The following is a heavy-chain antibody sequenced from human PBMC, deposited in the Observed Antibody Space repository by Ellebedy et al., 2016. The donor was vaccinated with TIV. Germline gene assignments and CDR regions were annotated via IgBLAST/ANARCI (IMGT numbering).Heavy chain of an antibody. CDR3: ARSDSSGYYRGVKGAFDI. Sequence: ASVKVSCKASGYTFTGYYMHWVRQAPGQGLEWMGWINPNSGGTNSAQKFQGRVTMTRDTSISTAYMELSRLRSDDTAVYYCARSDSSGYYRGVKGAFDIWGQGTMVTVSS. D-gene: IGHD3-22*01. J-gene: IGHJ3*02. CDR1: GYTFTGYY. CDR2: INPNSGGT. V-gene: IGHV1-2*02.